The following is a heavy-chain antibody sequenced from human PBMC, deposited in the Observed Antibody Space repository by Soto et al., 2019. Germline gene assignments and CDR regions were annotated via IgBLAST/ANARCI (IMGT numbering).Heavy chain of an antibody. Sequence: ASVKVSCKASGYTFTGYYMHWVRQAPGQGLEWMGWINPNSGGTNYAQKFQGRVTMTRDTSISTAYMELSRLRSDDTAVYYCARLSREVDYYYYYGMDVWGQGTTVTAS. J-gene: IGHJ6*02. V-gene: IGHV1-2*02. D-gene: IGHD3-16*02. CDR2: INPNSGGT. CDR3: ARLSREVDYYYYYGMDV. CDR1: GYTFTGYY.